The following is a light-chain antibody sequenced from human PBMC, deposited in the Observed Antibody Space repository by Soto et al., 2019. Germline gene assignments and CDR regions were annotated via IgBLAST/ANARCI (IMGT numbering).Light chain of an antibody. CDR3: FSHRGGDSHV. J-gene: IGLJ1*01. CDR2: GVT. V-gene: IGLV2-14*01. CDR1: SSDVGAYNY. Sequence: QSALTHPASVSWSPGQSITISCTGTSSDVGAYNYVSWYQQYPGKAPKLMIYGVTNRPSGVSNRFSGSKTGNTASLTISGLQAEDEADYYCFSHRGGDSHVFGTGTKVTVL.